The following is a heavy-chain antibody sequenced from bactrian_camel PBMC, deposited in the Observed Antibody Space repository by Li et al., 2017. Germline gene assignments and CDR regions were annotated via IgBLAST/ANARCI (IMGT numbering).Heavy chain of an antibody. CDR2: VASDGTI. D-gene: IGHD5*01. CDR1: GYTYNRNC. J-gene: IGHJ4*01. CDR3: AGRRGMLFTPFVPSEYPS. Sequence: HVQLVESGGGSVQAGGSLRLSCAASGYTYNRNCMAWFRQAPGKEREGVAAVASDGTIDYTDSVKARFTVSKDNANNTLYLQMDSLKPEDTAMYYCAGRRGMLFTPFVPSEYPSWGQGTQVTVS. V-gene: IGHV3S53*01.